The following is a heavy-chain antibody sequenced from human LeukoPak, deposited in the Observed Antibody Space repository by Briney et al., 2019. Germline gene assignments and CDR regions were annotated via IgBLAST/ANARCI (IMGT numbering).Heavy chain of an antibody. CDR3: ARGSGIRAGTFFTLVY. Sequence: ASVKVSCKASGYTFTSYDINWVRQATGQGLEWMGWMNPNSGNTGYAQKFQGRVTMTRNTSISTAYMELSSLRSEDTAVYYCARGSGIRAGTFFTLVYWGQGTLVTVSS. J-gene: IGHJ4*02. D-gene: IGHD6-19*01. V-gene: IGHV1-8*01. CDR1: GYTFTSYD. CDR2: MNPNSGNT.